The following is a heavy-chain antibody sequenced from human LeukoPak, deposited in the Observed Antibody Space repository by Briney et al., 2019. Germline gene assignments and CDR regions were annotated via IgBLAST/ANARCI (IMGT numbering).Heavy chain of an antibody. V-gene: IGHV4-4*02. CDR1: GDSISSSNW. D-gene: IGHD5/OR15-5a*01. Sequence: SETLSLTCAVSGDSISSSNWWSWVRQPPGKGLEWIGEIYHSGSTNYNPSLKSRVTISLDKSKNQLSLKLSSVTAADTAVYYCARNPPSTMTPLTGDSWGQGTLVTVSS. CDR3: ARNPPSTMTPLTGDS. J-gene: IGHJ4*02. CDR2: IYHSGST.